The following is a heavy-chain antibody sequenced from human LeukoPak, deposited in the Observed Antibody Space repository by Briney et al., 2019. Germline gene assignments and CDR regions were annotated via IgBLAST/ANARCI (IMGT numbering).Heavy chain of an antibody. Sequence: SETLSLTCTVSGGSISSYYWSWIRQPPGKGLEWIGYIYYSGSTNYNPSLKSRVTISVDTSKNQFSLKLSSVTAADTAVYYCARDRGRYSGSYHALYDYYYGMDVWGQGTTVTVSS. V-gene: IGHV4-59*01. J-gene: IGHJ6*02. CDR3: ARDRGRYSGSYHALYDYYYGMDV. CDR2: IYYSGST. CDR1: GGSISSYY. D-gene: IGHD1-26*01.